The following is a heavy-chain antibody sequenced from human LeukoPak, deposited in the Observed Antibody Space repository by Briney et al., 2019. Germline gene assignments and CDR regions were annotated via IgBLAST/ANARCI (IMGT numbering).Heavy chain of an antibody. D-gene: IGHD3-10*01. CDR3: ARGPPRYYYGSGSFYGMDV. CDR1: GYTFTSYD. V-gene: IGHV1-8*01. CDR2: MNPNSGNT. J-gene: IGHJ6*02. Sequence: ASVKVSCKASGYTFTSYDINWVRQATGQGLEWMGWMNPNSGNTGYAQKLQGRVTMTRNTSISTAYMELSSLRSEDTAVYYCARGPPRYYYGSGSFYGMDVWGQGTTVTVSS.